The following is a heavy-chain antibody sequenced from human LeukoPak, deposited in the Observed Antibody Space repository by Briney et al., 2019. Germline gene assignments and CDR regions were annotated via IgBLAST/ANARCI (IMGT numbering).Heavy chain of an antibody. J-gene: IGHJ4*02. CDR2: INPNSGGT. CDR1: GYTFTGYY. Sequence: ASVKVSCKASGYTFTGYYMHWVRQAPGQGLEWMGWINPNSGGTNYAQKFQGRVTMTRDTSISTAYMELSRLGSDDTAVYYCARAKSRGVIITSPLGYWGQGTLVTVSS. CDR3: ARAKSRGVIITSPLGY. V-gene: IGHV1-2*02. D-gene: IGHD3-10*01.